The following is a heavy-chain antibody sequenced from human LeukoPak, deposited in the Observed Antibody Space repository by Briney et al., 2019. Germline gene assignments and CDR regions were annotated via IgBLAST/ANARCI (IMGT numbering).Heavy chain of an antibody. CDR2: ISSSSSYI. J-gene: IGHJ4*02. Sequence: PGGSLRLSCAASGFTFSSYSMNWVRQAPGKGLEWVSSISSSSSYIYYADSVKGRFTISRDNAKNSLYLQMNSLRSEDTAVYYCARGEVDTAMVREGYFDYWGQGTLVTVSS. D-gene: IGHD5-18*01. CDR1: GFTFSSYS. V-gene: IGHV3-21*04. CDR3: ARGEVDTAMVREGYFDY.